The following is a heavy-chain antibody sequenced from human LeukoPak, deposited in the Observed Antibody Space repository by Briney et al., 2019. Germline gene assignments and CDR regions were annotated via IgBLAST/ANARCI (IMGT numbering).Heavy chain of an antibody. CDR3: AKGGFYYYDV. V-gene: IGHV3-23*01. CDR1: GFTFSSYA. Sequence: GGSLRLSCAASGFTFSSYAMSWVRQAPGKGLEWVSVISGSGGGTYYADSVKGRFTISRDNSKNTLYLQMYSLRAEDTALYYCAKGGFYYYDVWGQGTLVTVSS. D-gene: IGHD3-22*01. J-gene: IGHJ4*02. CDR2: ISGSGGGT.